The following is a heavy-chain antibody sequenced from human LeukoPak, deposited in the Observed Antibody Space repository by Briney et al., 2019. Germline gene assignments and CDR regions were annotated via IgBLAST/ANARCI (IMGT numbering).Heavy chain of an antibody. D-gene: IGHD2-2*01. CDR1: GYTFTSYG. CDR2: ISAYSGNT. V-gene: IGHV1-18*01. Sequence: ASVKVSCKASGYTFTSYGISWVRQAPGQGLEWMGWISAYSGNTNYAQKLQGRVTMTTDTSTSTAYMELRSLRSDDTAVYYCARDLGASVFRYVDYWGQGTLVTVSS. CDR3: ARDLGASVFRYVDY. J-gene: IGHJ4*02.